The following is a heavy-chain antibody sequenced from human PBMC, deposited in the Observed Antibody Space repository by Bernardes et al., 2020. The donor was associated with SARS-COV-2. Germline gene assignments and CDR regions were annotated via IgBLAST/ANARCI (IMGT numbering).Heavy chain of an antibody. Sequence: GGSLRLSCTGSGFTFSGFDMTWVRQAPGKGLEWVSYITASGIIDQYAESVRGRFTVSRDNAKNSLNLQMHSLRADDTAVYYCARSRPLSIIDGYDYYGMDVWGPGTTVTVSS. V-gene: IGHV3-48*03. CDR3: ARSRPLSIIDGYDYYGMDV. J-gene: IGHJ6*02. D-gene: IGHD3-10*01. CDR2: ITASGII. CDR1: GFTFSGFD.